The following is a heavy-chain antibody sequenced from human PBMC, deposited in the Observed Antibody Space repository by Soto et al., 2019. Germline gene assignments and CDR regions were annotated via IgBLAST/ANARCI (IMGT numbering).Heavy chain of an antibody. Sequence: SETLSLTCTVSGGSISSGGYYWSWIRQHPGKGLEWIGYIYYSGSTYYNPSLKSRVTISVDTSKNQFSLKLSSVTAADTAVYYCARLNRKNYFDYWGQGTLVTVSS. CDR1: GGSISSGGYY. CDR2: IYYSGST. V-gene: IGHV4-31*03. J-gene: IGHJ4*02. CDR3: ARLNRKNYFDY.